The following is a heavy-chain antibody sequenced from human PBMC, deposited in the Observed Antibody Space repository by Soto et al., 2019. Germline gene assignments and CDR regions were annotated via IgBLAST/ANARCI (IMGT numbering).Heavy chain of an antibody. CDR1: GFTFSSYG. CDR2: ISYDGSNK. CDR3: AKCRRYYDFWSGYFDYGMDV. J-gene: IGHJ6*02. V-gene: IGHV3-30*18. Sequence: VGSLRLSCAASGFTFSSYGMHWVRQAPGKGLEWVAVISYDGSNKYYADSVKGRFTISRDNSKNTLYLQMNSLRAEDTAVYYCAKCRRYYDFWSGYFDYGMDVWGQGTTVTVSS. D-gene: IGHD3-3*01.